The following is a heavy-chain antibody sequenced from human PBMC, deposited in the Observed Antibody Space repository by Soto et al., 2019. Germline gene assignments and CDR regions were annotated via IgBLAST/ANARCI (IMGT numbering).Heavy chain of an antibody. CDR2: IYWDDDK. J-gene: IGHJ4*02. CDR1: GFSLSTSGVG. V-gene: IGHV2-5*02. CDR3: AHIGYCISTSCYSPGSFDY. D-gene: IGHD2-2*03. Sequence: SGPTLVNPTQTLTLTCTFSGFSLSTSGVGVGWIRQPPGKALEWLALIYWDDDKRYSPSLKSRLTITKDTSKNQVVLTMTNMDPVDTATYYCAHIGYCISTSCYSPGSFDYWGQGTQVTVSS.